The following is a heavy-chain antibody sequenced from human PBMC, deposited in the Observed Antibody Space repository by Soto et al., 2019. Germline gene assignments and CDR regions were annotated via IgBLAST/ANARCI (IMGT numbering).Heavy chain of an antibody. J-gene: IGHJ4*02. D-gene: IGHD5-18*01. Sequence: KPSETLSLTCTVSGGSISRGGYYWSWIRQHPGKGLEWIGYIYYSGSTYYNPSLKSRVTMSVDTSKNQFSLKLSSVTAADTAVYYCARGGYSYGYSDYWGQGTLVTVSS. CDR1: GGSISRGGYY. CDR2: IYYSGST. CDR3: ARGGYSYGYSDY. V-gene: IGHV4-31*03.